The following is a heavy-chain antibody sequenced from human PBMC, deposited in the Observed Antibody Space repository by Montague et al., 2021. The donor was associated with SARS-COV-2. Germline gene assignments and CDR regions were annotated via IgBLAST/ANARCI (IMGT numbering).Heavy chain of an antibody. D-gene: IGHD3-22*01. CDR1: GGSISSSNYY. CDR2: IYYSGST. V-gene: IGHV4-39*01. CDR3: ASPTYYYDSSGSDAFDI. J-gene: IGHJ3*02. Sequence: SETLSLTCTVSGGSISSSNYYWGWIRQPPGKGLEWIGSIYYSGSTYYNPSLKSRVTISVDTSKNQFSLKLSSVTAADTAVYYCASPTYYYDSSGSDAFDIRGQGAMVTVSS.